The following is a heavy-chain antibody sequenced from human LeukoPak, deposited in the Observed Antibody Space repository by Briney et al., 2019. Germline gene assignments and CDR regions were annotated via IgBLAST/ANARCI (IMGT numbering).Heavy chain of an antibody. D-gene: IGHD3-10*01. V-gene: IGHV3-53*01. CDR3: AKDRSYYYYFDY. J-gene: IGHJ4*02. CDR2: IYSDNT. Sequence: PGGSLRLSCTVSGFTVSSNSMSWVRQAPGKGLEWVSFIYSDNTHYSDSVKGRFTISRDNSKNTLYLQMNSLRAEDTAVYYCAKDRSYYYYFDYWGQGTLVTVSS. CDR1: GFTVSSNS.